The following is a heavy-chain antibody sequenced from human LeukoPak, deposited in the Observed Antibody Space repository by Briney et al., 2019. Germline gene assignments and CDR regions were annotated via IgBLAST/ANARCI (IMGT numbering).Heavy chain of an antibody. Sequence: KTSETLSLTCALYGESFSDYYWSWISEPPGKGLGWVGEINHSGSTNYSPSLKSRVTISVNTSKNQFSLKLTSVTAADTAVYYCARAGFALAPHRGTPFDYWGQGSLVTVSS. CDR1: GESFSDYY. CDR3: ARAGFALAPHRGTPFDY. V-gene: IGHV4-34*01. D-gene: IGHD6-6*01. J-gene: IGHJ4*02. CDR2: INHSGST.